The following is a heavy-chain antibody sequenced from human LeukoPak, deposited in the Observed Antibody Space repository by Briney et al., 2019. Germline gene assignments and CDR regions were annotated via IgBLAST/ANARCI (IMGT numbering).Heavy chain of an antibody. D-gene: IGHD1-14*01. Sequence: SQTLSLTCAVSGGSISSGGYSWSWIRQPPGKGLEWIGYIYYSGSTYYNPSLKSRVTISVDTSKNQFSLKLSSVTAADTAVYYCARGPNRVTRTIDYWGQGTLVTVSS. CDR3: ARGPNRVTRTIDY. J-gene: IGHJ4*02. V-gene: IGHV4-31*11. CDR2: IYYSGST. CDR1: GGSISSGGYS.